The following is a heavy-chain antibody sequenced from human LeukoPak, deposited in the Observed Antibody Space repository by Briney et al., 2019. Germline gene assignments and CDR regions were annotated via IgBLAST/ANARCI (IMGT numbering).Heavy chain of an antibody. V-gene: IGHV4-4*07. D-gene: IGHD2-15*01. CDR2: IYTTGST. J-gene: IGHJ4*02. CDR3: ARGLRGRPYYFDY. Sequence: PSETLSLTCTVSGGSASSYYWTWIRQPAGKGLEWIGRIYTTGSTNYNPSLKSRVTMSVDTSKNQFSLRLSSVTAADTAVYYCARGLRGRPYYFDYWGQGTLVTVSS. CDR1: GGSASSYY.